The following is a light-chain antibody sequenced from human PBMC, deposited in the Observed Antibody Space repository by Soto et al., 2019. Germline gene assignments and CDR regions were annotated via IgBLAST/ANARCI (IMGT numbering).Light chain of an antibody. J-gene: IGKJ5*01. V-gene: IGKV3-15*01. CDR3: QQRSNWPPSIT. Sequence: EIRMRKSRATLSVSPREGANLSCRASQSVSSKLAWYQQKPGQAPRLLIYGASTRATGIPARFSGSGSGTDFTLTISRLEPEDFAVYYCQQRSNWPPSITFGQGTRLEIK. CDR1: QSVSSK. CDR2: GAS.